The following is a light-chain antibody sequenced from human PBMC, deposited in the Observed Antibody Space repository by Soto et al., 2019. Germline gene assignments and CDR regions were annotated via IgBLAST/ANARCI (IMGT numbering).Light chain of an antibody. CDR3: SSYTSSSTLYV. Sequence: QSALTQPASVSGSPGQSITISCPGTSSDVGGYNYVSWYQQHPGKAPKLMISEVSNRPSGVSNRFSGSKSGNTASLTISGLQAEDEADYYCSSYTSSSTLYVFGTGTKVTVL. J-gene: IGLJ1*01. V-gene: IGLV2-14*01. CDR2: EVS. CDR1: SSDVGGYNY.